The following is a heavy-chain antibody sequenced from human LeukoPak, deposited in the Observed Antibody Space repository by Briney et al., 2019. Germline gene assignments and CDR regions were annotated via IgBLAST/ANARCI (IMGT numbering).Heavy chain of an antibody. Sequence: GSLSLSCAASGFTFSSYAMSWVRQAPGKGLEWVPAISGSGGSTYYADSVKGRFTISRDNSKNTLYLQMSSLRAEDTAVYYCARDGAGLNYYDSSGYYFFDYWGQGTLVTVSS. CDR3: ARDGAGLNYYDSSGYYFFDY. V-gene: IGHV3-23*01. J-gene: IGHJ4*02. D-gene: IGHD3-22*01. CDR2: ISGSGGST. CDR1: GFTFSSYA.